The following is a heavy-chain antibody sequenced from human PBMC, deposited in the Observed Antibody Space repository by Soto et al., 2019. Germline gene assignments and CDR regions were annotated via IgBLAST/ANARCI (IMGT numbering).Heavy chain of an antibody. CDR1: GFTFSSYS. Sequence: EVQLVESGGGLVKPGGSLRLSCAASGFTFSSYSMNWVRQAPGKGLEWVSSISSSSSYIYYADSVKGRFTISRDNAKISLYLQMNSLRAEDSAVYYCARELGATPDYWGQGSLVTVSS. V-gene: IGHV3-21*01. CDR2: ISSSSSYI. J-gene: IGHJ4*02. CDR3: ARELGATPDY. D-gene: IGHD1-26*01.